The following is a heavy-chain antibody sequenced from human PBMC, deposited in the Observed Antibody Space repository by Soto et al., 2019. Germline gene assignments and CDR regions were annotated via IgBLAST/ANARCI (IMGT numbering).Heavy chain of an antibody. Sequence: GGSLRLSCAASGFTFSSYGMHWVRQAPGKGLEWVAVIWYDGSNKYYADSVKGRFTISRDNSKNTLYLQMNSLRAEDTAVYYCACGGYSYGYSDYWGQGTLVTVSS. CDR1: GFTFSSYG. D-gene: IGHD5-18*01. CDR2: IWYDGSNK. CDR3: ACGGYSYGYSDY. V-gene: IGHV3-33*01. J-gene: IGHJ4*02.